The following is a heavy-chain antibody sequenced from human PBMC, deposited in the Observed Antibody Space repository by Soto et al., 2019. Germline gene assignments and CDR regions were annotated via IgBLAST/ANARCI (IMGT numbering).Heavy chain of an antibody. J-gene: IGHJ6*02. CDR3: ARGGIAARMDV. D-gene: IGHD6-6*01. CDR2: INHSGST. V-gene: IGHV4-34*01. CDR1: GGSFSGYY. Sequence: SETLSLTCAVYGGSFSGYYWSWIRHPPGKGLEWIGEINHSGSTNYNPSLKRRVTISVDTSKNQFSLKLSSVTAADTAVDYCARGGIAARMDVGGQGTTVTLSS.